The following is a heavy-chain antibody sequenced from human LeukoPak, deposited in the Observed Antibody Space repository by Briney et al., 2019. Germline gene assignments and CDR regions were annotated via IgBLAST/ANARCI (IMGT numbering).Heavy chain of an antibody. J-gene: IGHJ4*02. Sequence: SETLSLTCTVSGGSICSYYWSWIRQPPGKGLEWIGYIYYSGSTNYNPSLKSRVTISVDTSKNQFSLKLSSVTAADTAVYYCAGTYYYDSSGYLHPTIFDYWGQGTLVTVSS. D-gene: IGHD3-22*01. CDR1: GGSICSYY. CDR3: AGTYYYDSSGYLHPTIFDY. V-gene: IGHV4-59*08. CDR2: IYYSGST.